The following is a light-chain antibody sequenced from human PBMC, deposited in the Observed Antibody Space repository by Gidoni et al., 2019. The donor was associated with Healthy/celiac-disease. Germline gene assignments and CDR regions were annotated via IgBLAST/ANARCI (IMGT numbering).Light chain of an antibody. CDR3: QQYNSYPYT. CDR1: QSISSW. Sequence: EIQMTQPPSTLSASVGDRVTSTCRASQSISSWFAWYQQKPGKAPKLLIYKASSLESGVPSRFSGSGSGTEFTLTISSLQPDDFATYYCQQYNSYPYTFGQGTKLEIK. J-gene: IGKJ2*01. CDR2: KAS. V-gene: IGKV1-5*03.